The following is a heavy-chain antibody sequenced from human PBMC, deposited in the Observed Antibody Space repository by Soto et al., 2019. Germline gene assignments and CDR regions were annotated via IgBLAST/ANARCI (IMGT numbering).Heavy chain of an antibody. J-gene: IGHJ6*02. D-gene: IGHD6-19*01. CDR3: ARDLAVALGDV. Sequence: QVQLVQSGAEVKKPGASVKVSCKASGYTFTSYGISWVRQAPGQGLEWMGWISAYNGNTKYAQKHQGRVPMTTDTASSTAYMDPSCMRSHDAAMYHCARDLAVALGDVSGQGTTVTVSS. CDR2: ISAYNGNT. CDR1: GYTFTSYG. V-gene: IGHV1-18*01.